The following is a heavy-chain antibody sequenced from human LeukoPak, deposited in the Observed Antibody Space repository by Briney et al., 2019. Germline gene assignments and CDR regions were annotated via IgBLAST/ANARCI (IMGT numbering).Heavy chain of an antibody. J-gene: IGHJ4*02. CDR3: ATKTYGGIFDY. D-gene: IGHD4-23*01. Sequence: GGSLRLSCTASGFTFSGHWIHWVRQAPGMGLVWVSRINERGTDSMYAESVKGRFTISRDNAKNTLYLQMNSLRAEDTAVYYCATKTYGGIFDYWGQGTLVTVSS. V-gene: IGHV3-74*03. CDR1: GFTFSGHW. CDR2: INERGTDS.